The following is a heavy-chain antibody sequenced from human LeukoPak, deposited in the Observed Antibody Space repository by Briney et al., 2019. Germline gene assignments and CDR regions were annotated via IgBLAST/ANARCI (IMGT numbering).Heavy chain of an antibody. V-gene: IGHV4-59*01. CDR1: GGSISSYY. D-gene: IGHD3-3*01. CDR2: IYYSGST. J-gene: IGHJ3*02. CDR3: ARLRFLEWFDAFDI. Sequence: LETLSLTCTVSGGSISSYYWSWIRQPPGKGLEWIGYIYYSGSTNYNPSLKSRVTISVDTSKNQFSLKLSSVTAADTAVYYCARLRFLEWFDAFDIWGQGTMVTVSS.